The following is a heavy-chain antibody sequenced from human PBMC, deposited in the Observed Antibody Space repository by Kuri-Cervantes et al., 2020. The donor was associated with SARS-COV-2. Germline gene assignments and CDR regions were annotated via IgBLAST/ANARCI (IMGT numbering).Heavy chain of an antibody. V-gene: IGHV3-7*04. J-gene: IGHJ6*02. CDR3: SRDGKTTAVWNYDYYGLDV. D-gene: IGHD1/OR15-1a*01. CDR2: IKQDGSGQ. Sequence: GESLKISCPASGFTFSSYWMNWVRQAPGKGLEWVASIKQDGSGQYYVDSVKGRFTISRDNAKNSLFLQMNSLRAEDKAVYFCSRDGKTTAVWNYDYYGLDVWGQGTTVTVSS. CDR1: GFTFSSYW.